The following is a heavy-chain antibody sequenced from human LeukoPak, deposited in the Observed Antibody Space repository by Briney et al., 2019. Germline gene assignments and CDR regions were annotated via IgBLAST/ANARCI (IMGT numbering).Heavy chain of an antibody. V-gene: IGHV4-34*01. J-gene: IGHJ4*02. CDR3: VTYYFDSSGPKKNY. CDR1: GGSFSGYY. CDR2: INHSGST. Sequence: AETLSLTCAVYGGSFSGYYWSWIRQPPGKGLEWIGEINHSGSTNYNPSLKSRVTISVDTSKKQFPLKLSSVTAADTAVYYCVTYYFDSSGPKKNYWGQGTLVTVSS. D-gene: IGHD3-22*01.